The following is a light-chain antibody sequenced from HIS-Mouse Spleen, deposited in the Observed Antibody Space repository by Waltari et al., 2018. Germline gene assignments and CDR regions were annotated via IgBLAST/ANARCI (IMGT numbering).Light chain of an antibody. V-gene: IGLV3-10*01. J-gene: IGLJ2*01. Sequence: SYELTQPPSVSVSPGQTARITCSGDALPKKYAYWYQQKSGQAPVRVIYEDSKRPSGIPARVSGSSSGTMANLTISGAQVEDEADYYCYSTDSSGNHRVFGGGTKLTVL. CDR3: YSTDSSGNHRV. CDR2: EDS. CDR1: ALPKKY.